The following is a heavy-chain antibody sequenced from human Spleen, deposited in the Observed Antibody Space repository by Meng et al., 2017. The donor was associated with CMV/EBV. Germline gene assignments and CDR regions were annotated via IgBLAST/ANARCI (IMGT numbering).Heavy chain of an antibody. CDR2: ISSGSGFI. CDR1: GFIFSRYS. V-gene: IGHV3-21*01. D-gene: IGHD4-17*01. Sequence: GESLKISCAASGFIFSRYSMNWVRQAPGKGLEWVSSISSGSGFIYLADSLKGRFIVCRDNAQNLLYLQMRSLRVEDTAMYYCVSPAINGVSKHFEHWGQGTLVTVSS. J-gene: IGHJ4*02. CDR3: VSPAINGVSKHFEH.